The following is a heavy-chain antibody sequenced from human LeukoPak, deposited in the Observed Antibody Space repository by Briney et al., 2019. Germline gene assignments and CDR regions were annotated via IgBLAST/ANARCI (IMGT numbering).Heavy chain of an antibody. CDR1: GGSISSYY. CDR2: IYYSGST. D-gene: IGHD1-7*01. CDR3: ARGNYRGFDY. J-gene: IGHJ4*02. V-gene: IGHV4-59*01. Sequence: SETLSLTCTVSGGSISSYYWSWIRQPPGKGLEWIGYIYYSGSTNYNPSLKSRVTISVDTSKNQFSLKLSSVTAADMAVYYCARGNYRGFDYWGQGTLVTVSS.